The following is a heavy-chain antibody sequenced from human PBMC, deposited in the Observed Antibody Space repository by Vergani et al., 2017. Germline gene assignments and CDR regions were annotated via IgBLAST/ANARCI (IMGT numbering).Heavy chain of an antibody. J-gene: IGHJ3*02. CDR3: ARAWDSYGGNDVFDI. CDR2: IYTSGST. D-gene: IGHD5-18*01. CDR1: GGSISSGSYY. Sequence: QVQLQESGPGLVKPSQTLSLTCTVSGGSISSGSYYWSWIRQPAGKGLEWIGRIYTSGSTNYNPSLKSRVTMSVDTSKNQFSLKLNSVTAADTAVYLCARAWDSYGGNDVFDIWGQGTMVTVSS. V-gene: IGHV4-61*02.